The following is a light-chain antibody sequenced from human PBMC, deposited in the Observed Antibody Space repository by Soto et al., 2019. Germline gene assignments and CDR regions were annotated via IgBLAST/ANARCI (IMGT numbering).Light chain of an antibody. CDR3: QQYNNWPRT. CDR1: QSVSSN. Sequence: EIVMTQSPATLSVSPGERATLSCRASQSVSSNLAWYQQKPGPAPRLLIYGASTRATGIPDRFSGSGSGTEFTLTISSLQSEDFAVYYCQQYNNWPRTFGQGTKLEIK. V-gene: IGKV3-15*01. CDR2: GAS. J-gene: IGKJ2*01.